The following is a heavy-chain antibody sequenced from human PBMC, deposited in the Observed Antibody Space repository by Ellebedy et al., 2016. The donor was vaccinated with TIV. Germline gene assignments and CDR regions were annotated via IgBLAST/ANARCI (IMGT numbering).Heavy chain of an antibody. D-gene: IGHD5-24*01. CDR1: GFTVSSNY. J-gene: IGHJ4*02. V-gene: IGHV3-66*01. Sequence: GGSLRLSXAASGFTVSSNYMSWVRQAPGKGLEWVSVIYSGGSTYYADSVKGRFTISRDNSKNTLYLQMNSLRAEDTAVYYCASSIQRWLQLEDYWGQGTLVTVSS. CDR2: IYSGGST. CDR3: ASSIQRWLQLEDY.